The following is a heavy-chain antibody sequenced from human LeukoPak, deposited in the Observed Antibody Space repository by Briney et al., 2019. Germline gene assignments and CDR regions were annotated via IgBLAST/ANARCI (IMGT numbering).Heavy chain of an antibody. CDR1: GFTFDDYG. CDR2: INWNGGST. J-gene: IGHJ4*02. D-gene: IGHD3-9*01. CDR3: ARASRYFDWLGHRAYDY. V-gene: IGHV3-20*04. Sequence: PGGSLRLSCAASGFTFDDYGMSWVRQAPGKGLEWVSGINWNGGSTGYADSVKGRFTISRDNAKNSLYLQMNSLRAEDTAVYYCARASRYFDWLGHRAYDYWGQGTLVTVSS.